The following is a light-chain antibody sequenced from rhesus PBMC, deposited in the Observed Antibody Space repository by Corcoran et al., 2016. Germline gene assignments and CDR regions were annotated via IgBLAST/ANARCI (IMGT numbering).Light chain of an antibody. CDR1: QSVSNN. CDR3: QQYSNWPYS. Sequence: EIVMTQSPATLSLSPGERATLSCRASQSVSNNLAWYQQEPGQALSLFIYDSSHRATGIPDMFSGSGSGTDFTLTISSLEPEDFAVYDCQQYSNWPYSFGQGTKVEIK. CDR2: DSS. J-gene: IGKJ2*01. V-gene: IGKV3-42*03.